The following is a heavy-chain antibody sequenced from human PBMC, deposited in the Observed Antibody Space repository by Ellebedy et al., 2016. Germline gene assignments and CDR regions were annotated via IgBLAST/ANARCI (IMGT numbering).Heavy chain of an antibody. CDR3: ARRKTIPGQEPLDY. CDR2: IYAGGST. D-gene: IGHD1-14*01. V-gene: IGHV3-66*04. CDR1: GFTVSSND. J-gene: IGHJ4*02. Sequence: GESLKISCAASGFTVSSNDLRWVRQAPGKGLEWVSVIYAGGSTFYADSVTGRCTTSRDNSKNNLYLQMNRLRAEDTAMYYCARRKTIPGQEPLDYWGQGTLITVSS.